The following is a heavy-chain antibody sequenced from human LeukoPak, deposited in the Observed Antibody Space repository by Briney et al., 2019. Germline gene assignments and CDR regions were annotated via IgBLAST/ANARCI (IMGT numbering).Heavy chain of an antibody. V-gene: IGHV3-23*01. D-gene: IGHD4-17*01. Sequence: PGGSLRLSCAASGFTISNYAMSWVRQAPGKGLEWVSAISGSGGRTYYADSVKGRSTVSRENSKNTLYLQMKSLRAEDTAMYYCAKDRTTVNEGGEYYFDYWGQGTLVTVSS. CDR1: GFTISNYA. CDR2: ISGSGGRT. CDR3: AKDRTTVNEGGEYYFDY. J-gene: IGHJ4*02.